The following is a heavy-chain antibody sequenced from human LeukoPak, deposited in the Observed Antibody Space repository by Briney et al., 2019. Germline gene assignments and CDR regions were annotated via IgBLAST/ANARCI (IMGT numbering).Heavy chain of an antibody. CDR1: GFTFSNYW. CDR3: ARGADSGYSSDN. V-gene: IGHV3-74*01. J-gene: IGHJ4*02. D-gene: IGHD3-9*01. CDR2: INSDGRST. Sequence: GGSLRLSCAASGFTFSNYWMHWVRQAPGKGLVWVSRINSDGRSTNYADSVKGRFTISRDNAKNTLYLQMNSLRAEDTAVYYCARGADSGYSSDNWGQGTLVSVSS.